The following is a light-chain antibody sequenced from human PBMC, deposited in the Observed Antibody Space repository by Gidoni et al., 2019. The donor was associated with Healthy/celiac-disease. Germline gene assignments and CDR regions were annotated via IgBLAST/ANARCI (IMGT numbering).Light chain of an antibody. CDR2: AAS. CDR1: QGISSY. V-gene: IGKV1-9*01. CDR3: QQLNSYPLT. Sequence: DIQLTQSQSFLSASVGDRVTITCRASQGISSYLAWYQQKPGKAPKLLIYAASTLQSGVPSRFSGSGYGTEFTLTISSLQPEDFATYYCQQLNSYPLTFGGGTKVEIK. J-gene: IGKJ4*01.